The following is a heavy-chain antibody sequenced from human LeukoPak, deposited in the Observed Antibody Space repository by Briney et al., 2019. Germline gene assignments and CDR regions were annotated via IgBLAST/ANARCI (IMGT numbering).Heavy chain of an antibody. CDR3: ARVSLYYDILTGYHNWFDP. D-gene: IGHD3-9*01. J-gene: IGHJ5*02. V-gene: IGHV4-59*01. Sequence: SETLSLTCTVSGGSISSYYWSWIRQLPGKGLEWIGYIYYSGSTNYNPSLKSRVTISVDTSKNQFSLKLSSVTAADTAVYYCARVSLYYDILTGYHNWFDPWGQGTLVTVSS. CDR2: IYYSGST. CDR1: GGSISSYY.